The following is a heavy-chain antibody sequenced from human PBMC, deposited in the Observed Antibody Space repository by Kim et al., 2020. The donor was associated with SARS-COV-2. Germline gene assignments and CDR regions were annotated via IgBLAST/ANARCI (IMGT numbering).Heavy chain of an antibody. V-gene: IGHV4-34*01. Sequence: SETLSLTCAVYGGSFSGYYWSWIRQPPGKGLEWIGEINHSGSTNYNPSLKSRVTISVDTSKNQFSLKLSSVTAADTAVYYCARLNVGYCSGGSCYPTFDYWGQGTLVTVSS. J-gene: IGHJ4*02. CDR2: INHSGST. CDR1: GGSFSGYY. CDR3: ARLNVGYCSGGSCYPTFDY. D-gene: IGHD2-15*01.